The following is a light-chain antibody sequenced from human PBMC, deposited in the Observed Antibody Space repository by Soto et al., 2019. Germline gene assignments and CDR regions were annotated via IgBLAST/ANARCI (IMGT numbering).Light chain of an antibody. Sequence: DIQMTQSPSSLSASVGDRVTITCQASQDISNYLNWYQQKPGKAPKLLIYDASNLETGVPSRFSGSGSGTDFTFTISSLQPEDIATYYCQQYDNLSWTFGQATKVDIK. CDR2: DAS. V-gene: IGKV1-33*01. CDR3: QQYDNLSWT. CDR1: QDISNY. J-gene: IGKJ1*01.